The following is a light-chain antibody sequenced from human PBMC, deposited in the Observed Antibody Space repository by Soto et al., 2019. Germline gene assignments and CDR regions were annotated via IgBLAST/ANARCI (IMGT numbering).Light chain of an antibody. V-gene: IGLV2-14*01. CDR3: SSYTTANTYV. CDR1: SSDVGAYNF. J-gene: IGLJ1*01. Sequence: QSVLTQPASVSGSPGQSITISCTGTSSDVGAYNFVSWYQQHPGKAPKIMIYEVTNRPSGVSNRFSGSKSGNTASLTISGLQAEDEADYYCSSYTTANTYVFGTGTKVTVL. CDR2: EVT.